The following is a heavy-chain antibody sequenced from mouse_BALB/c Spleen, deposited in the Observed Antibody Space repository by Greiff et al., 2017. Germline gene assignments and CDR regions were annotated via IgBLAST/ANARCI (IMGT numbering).Heavy chain of an antibody. Sequence: QVQLQQSAAELARPGASVKMSCKASGYTFTSYTMHWVKQRPGQGLEWIGYINPSSGYTEYNQKFKDKTTLTADKSSSTAYMQLSSLTSEDSAVYYCARYYGYEAWFAYWGQGTLVTVAA. CDR3: ARYYGYEAWFAY. V-gene: IGHV1-4*02. CDR1: GYTFTSYT. J-gene: IGHJ3*01. D-gene: IGHD1-2*01. CDR2: INPSSGYT.